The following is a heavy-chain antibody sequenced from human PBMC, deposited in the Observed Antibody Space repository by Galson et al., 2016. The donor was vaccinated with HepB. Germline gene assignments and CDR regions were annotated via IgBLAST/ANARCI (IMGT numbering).Heavy chain of an antibody. D-gene: IGHD4-23*01. CDR1: GFTVSNHY. CDR3: AREPNAVVTETHA. V-gene: IGHV3-66*01. Sequence: SLRLSCAASGFTVSNHYMNWVRQAPGKGLEWVALIYSVGSTYYADSVKGRFTISRDSSKNTLYLQMNSLRAEDTAVYYCAREPNAVVTETHAWGQGTTVTVS. CDR2: IYSVGST. J-gene: IGHJ6*02.